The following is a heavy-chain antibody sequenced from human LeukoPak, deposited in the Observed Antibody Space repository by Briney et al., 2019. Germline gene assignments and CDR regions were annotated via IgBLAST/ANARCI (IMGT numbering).Heavy chain of an antibody. J-gene: IGHJ4*02. V-gene: IGHV1-2*06. CDR1: GYTFTGYY. CDR2: INPNSGVT. D-gene: IGHD4-17*01. Sequence: ASVKISCKASGYTFTGYYMYWVRQAPGQGLKWMGRINPNSGVTKYAQKFQGRVTMTRDTSISTYYMDLSRLRSDDTAVYYCARGPPQDYGDFSFDYWGQGTLVTVSS. CDR3: ARGPPQDYGDFSFDY.